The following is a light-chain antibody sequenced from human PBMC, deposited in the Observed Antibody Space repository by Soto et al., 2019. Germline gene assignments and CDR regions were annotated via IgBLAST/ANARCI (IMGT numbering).Light chain of an antibody. J-gene: IGLJ2*01. CDR1: ATDVGAYNY. V-gene: IGLV2-14*01. CDR3: NSLTSSTTLL. Sequence: QSVLTQPASVSGSPGQSITISCTGTATDVGAYNYVSWYQQQPGRAPKLIIYAVTGRPSGVADRFSGSNSGDTASLTISGLEAEDDAHYYCNSLTSSTTLLFGGG. CDR2: AVT.